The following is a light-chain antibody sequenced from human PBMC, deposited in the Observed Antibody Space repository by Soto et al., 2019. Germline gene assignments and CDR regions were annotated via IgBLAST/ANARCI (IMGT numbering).Light chain of an antibody. V-gene: IGLV1-44*01. CDR1: SSNIGSNT. CDR3: AVWDDSLSNVV. J-gene: IGLJ2*01. CDR2: SNS. Sequence: QSVLTQPPSASGTPGQRVTISCSGSSSNIGSNTVNWYQQLPGTAPKLLIYSNSQRPSGVPDRFSGSKSGTSASLAISGLQSEDEADYYCAVWDDSLSNVVFGGGTKLTVL.